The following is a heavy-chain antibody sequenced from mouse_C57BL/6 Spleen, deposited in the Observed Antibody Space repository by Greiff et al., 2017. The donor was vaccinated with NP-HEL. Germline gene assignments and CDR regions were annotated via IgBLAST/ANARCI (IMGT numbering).Heavy chain of an antibody. CDR2: INPSSGYT. V-gene: IGHV1-4*01. Sequence: VQGVESGAELARPGASVKMSCKASGYTFTSYTMHWVKQRPGQGLEWIGYINPSSGYTKYNQKFKDKATLTADKSSSTAYMQLSSLTSEDSAVYYCARDYYGSSWDWYFDVWGTGTTVTVSS. CDR1: GYTFTSYT. J-gene: IGHJ1*03. CDR3: ARDYYGSSWDWYFDV. D-gene: IGHD1-1*01.